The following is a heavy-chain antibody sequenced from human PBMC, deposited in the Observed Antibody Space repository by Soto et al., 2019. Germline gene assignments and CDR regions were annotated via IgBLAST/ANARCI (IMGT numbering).Heavy chain of an antibody. Sequence: GALRLSCAASGFTFSSYSMHWVRQAPGKGLEWVSSISGGGTYIYSADSVKGRFTISRDNAKNSLYLQMNSLRAEDTAVYYCARETYGGTYYFDYWGQGTLVTVSS. CDR2: ISGGGTYI. CDR3: ARETYGGTYYFDY. CDR1: GFTFSSYS. V-gene: IGHV3-21*01. D-gene: IGHD4-17*01. J-gene: IGHJ4*02.